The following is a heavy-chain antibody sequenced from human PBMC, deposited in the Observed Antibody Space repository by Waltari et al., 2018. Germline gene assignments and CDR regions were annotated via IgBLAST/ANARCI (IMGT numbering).Heavy chain of an antibody. J-gene: IGHJ4*02. D-gene: IGHD3-22*01. V-gene: IGHV3-48*04. CDR2: ISSSSSTI. CDR1: GFTFSSYS. Sequence: EVQLVESGGGLVQPGGSLRLSCAASGFTFSSYSMNWVRQAPGKGLEWVSYISSSSSTIYYADSVKGRFTISRDNAKNSLYLQMNSLRAEDTAVYYCARDAFLITTLYYFDYWGQGTLVTVSS. CDR3: ARDAFLITTLYYFDY.